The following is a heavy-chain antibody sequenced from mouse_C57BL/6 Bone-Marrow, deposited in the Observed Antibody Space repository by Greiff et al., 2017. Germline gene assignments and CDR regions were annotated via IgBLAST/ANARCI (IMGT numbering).Heavy chain of an antibody. CDR3: ARGDYYGSMFAY. V-gene: IGHV5-6*01. Sequence: EVLLVESGGDLVKPGGSLKLSCTASGFTFSSYGMSWVRQTPDKSLEWVATISSGGSYTYYPDRLKGRFTISRDNAKNTPYLQMSSLKSEDTAMYYCARGDYYGSMFAYWGQGTMVTVSA. CDR1: GFTFSSYG. CDR2: ISSGGSYT. D-gene: IGHD1-1*01. J-gene: IGHJ3*01.